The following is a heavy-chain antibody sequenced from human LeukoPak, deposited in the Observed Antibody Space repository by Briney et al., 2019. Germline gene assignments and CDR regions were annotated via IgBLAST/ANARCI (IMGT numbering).Heavy chain of an antibody. V-gene: IGHV3-74*01. CDR1: GFTFSSYW. J-gene: IGHJ3*02. Sequence: GGSLRLSCAASGFTFSSYWMHWVRQAPGKGLVWVSRINSDGSSTSYADSVKGRFTISRDNAKNTLYLQMNSLRAEDTAVYYCARHGGYCGGDCHDAFDIWGQGTMVTVSP. D-gene: IGHD2-21*02. CDR3: ARHGGYCGGDCHDAFDI. CDR2: INSDGSST.